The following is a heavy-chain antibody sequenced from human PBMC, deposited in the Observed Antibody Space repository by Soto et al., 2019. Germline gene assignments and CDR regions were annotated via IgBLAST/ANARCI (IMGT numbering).Heavy chain of an antibody. Sequence: EVQLLESGGGLVQPGGSLRLSCAVSGFSFSNSAMTWVRQAPEKGLERVSGISGSGDITYNTDSVKGRFAISRDTSKNVVYLQMRSLRAEDTAVYYCAKVPQWVLRYHDWFFDYWGQGTLVTVSS. CDR3: AKVPQWVLRYHDWFFDY. CDR2: ISGSGDIT. J-gene: IGHJ4*02. CDR1: GFSFSNSA. V-gene: IGHV3-23*01. D-gene: IGHD3-9*01.